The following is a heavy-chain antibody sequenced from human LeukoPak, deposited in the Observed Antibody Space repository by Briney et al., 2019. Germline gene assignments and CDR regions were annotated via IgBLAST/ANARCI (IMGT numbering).Heavy chain of an antibody. D-gene: IGHD6-13*01. CDR2: ISSSSSYI. J-gene: IGHJ6*02. V-gene: IGHV3-21*01. Sequence: GGSLRLSCAASGFTFSSYSMNWVRQAPGKGLEWVSSISSSSSYIYYADSVKGRFTISRDNAKNSLYLQMNSLRAEDTAMYYCARDTGIAAAGTRYYYYGMDVWGQGTTVTVSS. CDR3: ARDTGIAAAGTRYYYYGMDV. CDR1: GFTFSSYS.